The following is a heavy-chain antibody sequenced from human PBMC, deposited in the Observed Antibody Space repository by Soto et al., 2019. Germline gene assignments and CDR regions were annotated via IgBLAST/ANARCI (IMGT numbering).Heavy chain of an antibody. CDR1: GFTVSSNY. D-gene: IGHD4-17*01. V-gene: IGHV3-53*01. J-gene: IGHJ4*02. Sequence: ESGGGLIQPGGSLRLSCAASGFTVSSNYMSWVRQAPGKGLEWVSVIYSGGSTYYADSVKGRFTISRDNSKNTLYLQMNSLRAEDTAVYYCARLTKYDDYVTDYWGQGTMVTVSS. CDR2: IYSGGST. CDR3: ARLTKYDDYVTDY.